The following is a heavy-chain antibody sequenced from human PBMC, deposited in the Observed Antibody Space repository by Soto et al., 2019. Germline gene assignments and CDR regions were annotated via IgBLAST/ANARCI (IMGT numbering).Heavy chain of an antibody. J-gene: IGHJ4*02. CDR1: GNTLSNHY. V-gene: IGHV1-46*03. Sequence: QVHLVQSGAEEKEPGASVKLPCQTSGNTLSNHYMHWVRQAPGQGLEWLGFISHIGGSTAYAQKFQGRVAMTRDTSTSTIYMELNSLIPEDTAIYYCIIDRGAFDQWGQGTLVTVSS. CDR3: IIDRGAFDQ. CDR2: ISHIGGST.